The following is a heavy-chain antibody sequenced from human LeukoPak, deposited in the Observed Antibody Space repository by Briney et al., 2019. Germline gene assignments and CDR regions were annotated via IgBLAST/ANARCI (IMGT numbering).Heavy chain of an antibody. D-gene: IGHD6-13*01. CDR3: ARAAAGSTGRIDY. CDR1: GFTFSSFW. CDR2: INYDGSST. V-gene: IGHV3-74*01. Sequence: GGSLRLSCAASGFTFSSFWMHWVRQAPGKGLVWVSHINYDGSSTTYADSVKGRFTISRDNAKNTLYLLMNSLRAEDTAVYYCARAAAGSTGRIDYWGQGSLVTVSS. J-gene: IGHJ4*02.